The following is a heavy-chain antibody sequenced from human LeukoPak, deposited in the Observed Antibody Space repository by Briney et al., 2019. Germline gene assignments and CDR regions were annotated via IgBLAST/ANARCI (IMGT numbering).Heavy chain of an antibody. Sequence: PSETLSLTCTVSGGSISSGDYYWSWIRQPPGKGLEWIGYIYYSGSTYYNLSLKSRVTISVDTSKNQFSLKLSSVTAADTAVYYCARAPKGYYFDYWGQGILVTVSS. CDR3: ARAPKGYYFDY. V-gene: IGHV4-30-4*01. CDR1: GGSISSGDYY. CDR2: IYYSGST. J-gene: IGHJ4*02.